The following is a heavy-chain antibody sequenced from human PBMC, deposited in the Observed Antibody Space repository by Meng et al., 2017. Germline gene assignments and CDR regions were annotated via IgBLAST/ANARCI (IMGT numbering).Heavy chain of an antibody. D-gene: IGHD5-12*01. Sequence: SEPLSLTCTVSGGSISSGSYYWSWIRQPAGKGLEWIWRIYTIECTNYNPSLKSRVTISADTSKNHFSLNLSSVTAADTAVYYCARGVLGGYARGHWFDPWGQGTLVTVSS. CDR3: ARGVLGGYARGHWFDP. CDR1: GGSISSGSYY. V-gene: IGHV4-61*02. J-gene: IGHJ5*02. CDR2: IYTIECT.